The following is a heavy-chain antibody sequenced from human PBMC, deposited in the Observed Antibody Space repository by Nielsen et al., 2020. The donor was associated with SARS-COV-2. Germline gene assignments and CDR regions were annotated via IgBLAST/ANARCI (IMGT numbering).Heavy chain of an antibody. D-gene: IGHD2-2*01. J-gene: IGHJ6*02. CDR2: INTNTGNP. Sequence: WVRQAPGQGLEWMGWINTNTGNPTYAQGFTGRFVFSLDTSDSTAYLQISSLKAEDTAVYYCASGVVVVPALDYYYYGMDVWGQGTTVTVSS. CDR3: ASGVVVVPALDYYYYGMDV. V-gene: IGHV7-4-1*02.